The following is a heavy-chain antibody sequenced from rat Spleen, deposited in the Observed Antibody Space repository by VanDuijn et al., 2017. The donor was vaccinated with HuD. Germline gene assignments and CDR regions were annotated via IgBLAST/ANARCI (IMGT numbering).Heavy chain of an antibody. D-gene: IGHD2-7*01. CDR2: ISAGGST. J-gene: IGHJ1*01. CDR1: GFTFSNYY. Sequence: EVQLVESGGGLVQPGSSLKVSCAASGFTFSNYYMAWVRQAPTKGLEWVAYISAGGSTYYRDSVKGRFTISRDNAKSTLYLQMDSLRSEDTATYYCIRQGYLRDWYFDFWGPGTMVTVSS. CDR3: IRQGYLRDWYFDF. V-gene: IGHV5-25*01.